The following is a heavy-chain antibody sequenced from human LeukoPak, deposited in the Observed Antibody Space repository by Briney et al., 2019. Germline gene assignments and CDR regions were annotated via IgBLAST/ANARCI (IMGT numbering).Heavy chain of an antibody. CDR2: ISSSSSTI. CDR1: GFTFSSYS. CDR3: ARDERLGSGYYHFDY. J-gene: IGHJ4*02. V-gene: IGHV3-48*01. Sequence: GGSLRLSCAASGFTFSSYSMNWVRQAPGKGLEWVSYISSSSSTIYYADSVKGRFTISRDNAKNSLYLQMNSLRAEDTAVYYCARDERLGSGYYHFDYWGQGTLVTVSS. D-gene: IGHD3-22*01.